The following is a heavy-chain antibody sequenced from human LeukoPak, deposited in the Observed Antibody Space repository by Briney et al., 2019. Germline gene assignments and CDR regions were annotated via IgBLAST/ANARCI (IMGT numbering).Heavy chain of an antibody. CDR3: ANNYYGSGSFYMDV. CDR1: GFTFSSYG. Sequence: PGGALRLSSAAPGFTFSSYGMHSVRQAPGKGLEWVAFIRYDGSNKYYADSVKGRFTISRDNSKNTLYLQMNSLRAEDTAVYYCANNYYGSGSFYMDVWGKGTTVTISS. V-gene: IGHV3-30*02. J-gene: IGHJ6*03. CDR2: IRYDGSNK. D-gene: IGHD3-10*01.